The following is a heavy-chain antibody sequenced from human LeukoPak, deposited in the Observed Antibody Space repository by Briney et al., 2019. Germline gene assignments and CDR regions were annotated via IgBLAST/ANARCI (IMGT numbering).Heavy chain of an antibody. CDR2: ISWNSGSI. J-gene: IGHJ4*02. CDR1: GFIFNNYA. Sequence: GRSLRLSCAGPGFIFNNYAMHWVRQPPGKGLEWVSGISWNSGSIDYADSVKGRFTISRDNAKNSLYLQMNSLRVEDTAVYYCAKEGRSLQTYWGQGTLVTVSS. V-gene: IGHV3-9*01. CDR3: AKEGRSLQTY. D-gene: IGHD5-24*01.